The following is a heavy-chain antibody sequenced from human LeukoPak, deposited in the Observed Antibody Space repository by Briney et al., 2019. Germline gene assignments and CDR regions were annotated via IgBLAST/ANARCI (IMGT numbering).Heavy chain of an antibody. CDR1: GGSISSYY. CDR2: IYTSGST. CDR3: ARESDYVWGSYLTHDY. D-gene: IGHD3-16*02. Sequence: PSETLSLTCTVSGGSISSYYWSWLRQPAGKGLEWIGRIYTSGSTNYNPSLKSRVTMSVDTSKNQFSLKLSSVTAADTAVYYCARESDYVWGSYLTHDYWGQGTLVTVSS. J-gene: IGHJ4*02. V-gene: IGHV4-4*07.